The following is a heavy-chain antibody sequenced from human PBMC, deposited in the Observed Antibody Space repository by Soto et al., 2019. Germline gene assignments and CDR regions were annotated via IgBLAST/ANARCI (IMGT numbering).Heavy chain of an antibody. CDR3: ARDRSTAARPIYYYYYMGV. D-gene: IGHD6-6*01. Sequence: EVQLVESGGGLVQPGGSLRLSCAASGFTFSSYWMSWVRQAPGKGLEWVANIKQDGSEKYYVDSVKGRFTISRDNAKNSLYLQMNSLRAEDTAVYYCARDRSTAARPIYYYYYMGVWGKGTTVTVSS. V-gene: IGHV3-7*01. CDR2: IKQDGSEK. J-gene: IGHJ6*03. CDR1: GFTFSSYW.